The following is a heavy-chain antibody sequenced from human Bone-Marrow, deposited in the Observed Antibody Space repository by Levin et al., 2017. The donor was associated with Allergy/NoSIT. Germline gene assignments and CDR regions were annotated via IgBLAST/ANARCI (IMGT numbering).Heavy chain of an antibody. V-gene: IGHV3-21*01. CDR2: ISGSSNSI. CDR1: GFTFSTYS. CDR3: ARVRGRSYPEAYFDF. Sequence: GESLKISCAASGFTFSTYSMNWVRQAPGKGLEWVSCISGSSNSIYYADSVKGRFTISRDNAKNSLYLQMNSLRAEDTAVYYCARVRGRSYPEAYFDFWGQGTLVTVSS. D-gene: IGHD3-16*02. J-gene: IGHJ4*02.